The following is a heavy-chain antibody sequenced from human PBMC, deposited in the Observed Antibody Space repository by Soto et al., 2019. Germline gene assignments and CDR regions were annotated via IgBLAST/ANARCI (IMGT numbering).Heavy chain of an antibody. D-gene: IGHD3-10*01. CDR3: ARPQVRGVYAP. Sequence: QVQLQQWGAGLLKPSETLSLTCAVYGGSFSGYYWSWIRQPPGKGLEWIGEINHSGSTNYNPSLKSRVTISVDTSKNQFSLKLSSVTAADTAVYYCARPQVRGVYAPWGQGTLVTVSS. CDR2: INHSGST. CDR1: GGSFSGYY. J-gene: IGHJ5*02. V-gene: IGHV4-34*01.